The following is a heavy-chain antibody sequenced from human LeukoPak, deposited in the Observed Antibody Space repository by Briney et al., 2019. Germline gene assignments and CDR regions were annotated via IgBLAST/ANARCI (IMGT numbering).Heavy chain of an antibody. CDR2: ISSSSSYI. V-gene: IGHV3-21*01. CDR3: AKVNYYDSSGYYPGGAFDI. J-gene: IGHJ3*02. Sequence: KPGGSLRLSCAASGFTFSSYSMNWVRQAPGKGLEWVSSISSSSSYIYYADSVKGRFTISRDNAKNSLYLQMNSLRAEDTAVYYCAKVNYYDSSGYYPGGAFDIWGQGTMVTVSS. D-gene: IGHD3-22*01. CDR1: GFTFSSYS.